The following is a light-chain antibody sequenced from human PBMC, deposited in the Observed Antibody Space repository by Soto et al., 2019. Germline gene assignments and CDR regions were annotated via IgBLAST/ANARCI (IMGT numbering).Light chain of an antibody. CDR1: ISNIGTYNY. Sequence: QSALTQPASVSGSPGQSITISCTGSISNIGTYNYVSWYQQFPGKAPKVIISEGNQRPSGVSDRFSGSKSGSTASPTISGLQVEDEADYYCCSYAGGSTYVFGTGTKLTVL. CDR3: CSYAGGSTYV. V-gene: IGLV2-23*01. CDR2: EGN. J-gene: IGLJ1*01.